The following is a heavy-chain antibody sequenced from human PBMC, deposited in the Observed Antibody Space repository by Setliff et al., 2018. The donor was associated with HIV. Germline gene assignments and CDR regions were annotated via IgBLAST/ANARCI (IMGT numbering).Heavy chain of an antibody. CDR1: GGSFSGYY. CDR2: INHGGST. CDR3: ASDYSSRHDALDI. J-gene: IGHJ3*02. D-gene: IGHD6-13*01. Sequence: SETLSLTCAVYGGSFSGYYWSWIRQSPGKGLEWIGQINHGGSTNYSPSLKSRVTMSIDTSKNQFSLRLSSVTAADTAVYYCASDYSSRHDALDIWGQGTVVTVSS. V-gene: IGHV4-34*01.